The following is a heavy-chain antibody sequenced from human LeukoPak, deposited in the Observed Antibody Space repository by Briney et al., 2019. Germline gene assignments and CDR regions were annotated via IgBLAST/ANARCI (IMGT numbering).Heavy chain of an antibody. Sequence: SETLSLTCTVSGGSISSSIYYWGWIRQPPGKGLEWIGSIYYSGSTYYNPSLKSRVTMSVDTSKNQFSLKLSSVTAADTAVYYCARSGFNNWFDPWGQGTLVTVSS. CDR2: IYYSGST. V-gene: IGHV4-39*01. D-gene: IGHD3-22*01. CDR1: GGSISSSIYY. CDR3: ARSGFNNWFDP. J-gene: IGHJ5*02.